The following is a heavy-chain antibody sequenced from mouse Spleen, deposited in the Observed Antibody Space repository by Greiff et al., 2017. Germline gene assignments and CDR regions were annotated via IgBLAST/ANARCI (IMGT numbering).Heavy chain of an antibody. D-gene: IGHD4-1*01. J-gene: IGHJ3*01. CDR3: ARQGNWAFAY. CDR2: ISSGGGNT. CDR1: GFTFSSYA. V-gene: IGHV5-9-3*01. Sequence: EVQLVESGGGLVKLGGSLKLSCAASGFTFSSYAMSWVRQTPEKRLEWVATISSGGGNTYYPDSVKGRFTISRDNAKNTLYLQMSSLKSEDTAMYYCARQGNWAFAYWGQGTLVTVSA.